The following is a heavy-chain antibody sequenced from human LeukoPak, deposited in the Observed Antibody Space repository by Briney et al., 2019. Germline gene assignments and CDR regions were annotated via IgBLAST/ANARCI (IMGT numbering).Heavy chain of an antibody. D-gene: IGHD4-11*01. CDR3: TRHERYSNYVSDY. CDR2: IRSKANSYAT. Sequence: GGSLRLSCAASGFTFSGSAMHWVRQASGKGLEWVGRIRSKANSYATAYAASVKGRFTISRDDSKNTAYLQMNSLKTEDTAVYYCTRHERYSNYVSDYWGQGTLVTVSS. V-gene: IGHV3-73*01. J-gene: IGHJ4*02. CDR1: GFTFSGSA.